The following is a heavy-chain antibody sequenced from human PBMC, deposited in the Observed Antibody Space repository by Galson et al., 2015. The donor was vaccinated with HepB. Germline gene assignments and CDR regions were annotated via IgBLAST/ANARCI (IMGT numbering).Heavy chain of an antibody. CDR3: TRDWIVEMATIPDY. V-gene: IGHV3-49*03. Sequence: SLRLSCAASGFTFGDYAMSWFRQAPGKGLEWVGFIRSKAYGGTTEYAASVKGRFTISRDDSKSIAYLQMNSLKTEDTAVYYCTRDWIVEMATIPDYWGQGTLVTVSS. D-gene: IGHD5-24*01. CDR1: GFTFGDYA. CDR2: IRSKAYGGTT. J-gene: IGHJ4*02.